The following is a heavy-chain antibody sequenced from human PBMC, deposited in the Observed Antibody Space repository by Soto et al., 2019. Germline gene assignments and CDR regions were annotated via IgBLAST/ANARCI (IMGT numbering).Heavy chain of an antibody. CDR1: VGSFNGYY. J-gene: IGHJ4*02. CDR3: ARGPYPLKAAPPFDY. Sequence: SETLSLTCTFYVGSFNGYYLSLILHPPGKALEWIGEINHSGSTFYNPALRSRVSISVDTPQNQFSLNLTSVTAADTAVYFCARGPYPLKAAPPFDYWGQGSLVTVS. D-gene: IGHD6-13*01. V-gene: IGHV4-34*01. CDR2: INHSGST.